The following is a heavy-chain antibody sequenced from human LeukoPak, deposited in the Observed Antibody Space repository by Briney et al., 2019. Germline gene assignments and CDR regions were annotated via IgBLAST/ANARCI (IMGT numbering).Heavy chain of an antibody. V-gene: IGHV4-30-4*01. CDR1: GVSISSGDYY. CDR2: IYSSGST. CDR3: ARPYYYDSRIDP. D-gene: IGHD3-22*01. Sequence: SETLSLTCTVSGVSISSGDYYWSWIRQPPGRGLEWIGYIYSSGSTYYNPSLKSRATVSLDTSKNQLSLKLSSVTAADTAVYYCARPYYYDSRIDPWGQGTVVTVSS. J-gene: IGHJ5*02.